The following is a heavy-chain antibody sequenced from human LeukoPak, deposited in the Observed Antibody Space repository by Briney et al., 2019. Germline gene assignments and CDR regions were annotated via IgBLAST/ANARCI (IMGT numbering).Heavy chain of an antibody. J-gene: IGHJ4*02. V-gene: IGHV4-59*01. CDR2: IYYSGST. CDR3: ARVKRVTRGFDY. Sequence: SETLSLTCTVSGGSISSYYWSWIRQPPGKGLEWIGYIYYSGSTNYNPSLKSRVTISVDTSKNQFSLKLSSVTAADTAVYYCARVKRVTRGFDYWGQGTLVTVSS. CDR1: GGSISSYY. D-gene: IGHD2-21*02.